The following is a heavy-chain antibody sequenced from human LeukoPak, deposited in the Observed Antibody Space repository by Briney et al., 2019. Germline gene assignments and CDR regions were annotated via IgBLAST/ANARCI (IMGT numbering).Heavy chain of an antibody. D-gene: IGHD1-26*01. CDR2: IIPILGIA. Sequence: ASVKVSCKASGGTFSSYAISWVRQAPGQGLEWMGRIIPILGIANYAQKFQGRVTITADKSTSTAYMELSSLRSEDTAVYYCARDRDEGGATPWGGQGTLVTVSS. CDR1: GGTFSSYA. V-gene: IGHV1-69*04. J-gene: IGHJ4*02. CDR3: ARDRDEGGATPW.